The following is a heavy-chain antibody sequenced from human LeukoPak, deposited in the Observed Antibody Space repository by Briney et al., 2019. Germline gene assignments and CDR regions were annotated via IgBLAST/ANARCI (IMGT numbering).Heavy chain of an antibody. Sequence: SGPTLVNPTQTLTLTCTFSGFSLSTSGVGVGWIRQPPGKGLEWIGSIYHSGSTYYNPSLKSRVTISVDTSKNQFSLKLSSVTAADTAVYYCASLDSSGYGGRNWGQGTLVTVSS. J-gene: IGHJ4*02. CDR2: IYHSGST. CDR3: ASLDSSGYGGRN. V-gene: IGHV4-38-2*02. D-gene: IGHD3-22*01. CDR1: GFSLSTSGV.